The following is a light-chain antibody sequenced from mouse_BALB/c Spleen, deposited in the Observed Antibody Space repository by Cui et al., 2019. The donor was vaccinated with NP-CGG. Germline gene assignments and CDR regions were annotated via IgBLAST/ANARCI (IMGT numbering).Light chain of an antibody. CDR2: DTS. J-gene: IGLJ1*01. V-gene: IGLV1*01. Sequence: QAVVTQESALTTSPGETVTLTCRSSTGAVTTSNHANWVQEKPDHLFTGLIGDTSNRAPGVPARFSGSLIGDKAALTITGAQTEDEAIYFCALWYSNHWVFGGGTKLTVL. CDR1: TGAVTTSNH. CDR3: ALWYSNHWV.